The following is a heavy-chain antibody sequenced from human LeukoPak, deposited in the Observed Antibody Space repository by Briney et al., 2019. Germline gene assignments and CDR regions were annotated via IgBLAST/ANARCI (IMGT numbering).Heavy chain of an antibody. Sequence: SVKVSCKASVGTFSSYAISWVRQAPGQGLEWMGRIIPILGIANYAQKFQGRVTITADKSTSTAYMELSSLRSEDTAVYYCARPYLGNAFDIWGQGTMVTVSS. CDR1: VGTFSSYA. D-gene: IGHD7-27*01. CDR3: ARPYLGNAFDI. CDR2: IIPILGIA. V-gene: IGHV1-69*04. J-gene: IGHJ3*02.